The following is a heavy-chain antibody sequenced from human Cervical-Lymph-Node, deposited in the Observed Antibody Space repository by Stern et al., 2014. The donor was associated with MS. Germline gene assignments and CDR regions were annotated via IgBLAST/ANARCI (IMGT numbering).Heavy chain of an antibody. V-gene: IGHV3-15*01. J-gene: IGHJ6*02. Sequence: EDQLVESGGGLVKPGGSLRLSCAASGFTFRNAWMTWIRQAPGKGLEWVGRIKSKTDGWTTDYAAPVKGRFTISRDDSKNTLYLQMNSLKTEDTAVYYCTSLDRSYPYYYYGMDVWGQGTTVTVSS. CDR2: IKSKTDGWTT. D-gene: IGHD1-26*01. CDR1: GFTFRNAW. CDR3: TSLDRSYPYYYYGMDV.